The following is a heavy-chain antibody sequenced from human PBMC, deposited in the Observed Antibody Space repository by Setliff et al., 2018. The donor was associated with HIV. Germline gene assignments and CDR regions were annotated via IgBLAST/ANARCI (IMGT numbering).Heavy chain of an antibody. J-gene: IGHJ6*02. CDR1: GYSISNGYY. D-gene: IGHD2-21*02. CDR3: ARDPLCGGDCYSSYYGMDV. CDR2: MFHSGNT. V-gene: IGHV4-38-2*02. Sequence: PSETLSLTCAVSGYSISNGYYWGWLRQSPGKGLEWIGSMFHSGNTYYNPSLESRVSMSVDTSTNQFSLKPSSVTAADTAVYYCARDPLCGGDCYSSYYGMDVWGQGTTVTVSS.